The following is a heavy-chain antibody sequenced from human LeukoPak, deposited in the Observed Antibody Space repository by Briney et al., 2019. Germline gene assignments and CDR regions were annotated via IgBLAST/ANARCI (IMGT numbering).Heavy chain of an antibody. CDR3: ARIHCSSASCYYFDS. V-gene: IGHV1-2*02. CDR1: GYTFTGYY. D-gene: IGHD2-2*01. J-gene: IGHJ4*02. Sequence: ASVKVSCKASGYTFTGYYMHWVRQAPGQGLEWVGWGNPERGGTNYAQKFQGRVTMTRDTSINTAYMDLSRLTSDDTAVYYCARIHCSSASCYYFDSWGQGTLVTVSS. CDR2: GNPERGGT.